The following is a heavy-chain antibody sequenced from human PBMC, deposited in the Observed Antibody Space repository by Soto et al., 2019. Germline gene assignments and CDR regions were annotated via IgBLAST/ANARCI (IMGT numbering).Heavy chain of an antibody. CDR3: ARHRGGSSSWYPNWFDP. Sequence: QLQLQESGPGLVKPSETLSLTCTVSGGSISSSSYYWGWIRQPPGKGLEWIGSIYYSGSTYYNPSLKGRVPISVDTSKNQFSLKLSSVTAADTAVYYCARHRGGSSSWYPNWFDPWGQGTLVTVSS. CDR2: IYYSGST. J-gene: IGHJ5*02. CDR1: GGSISSSSYY. D-gene: IGHD6-13*01. V-gene: IGHV4-39*01.